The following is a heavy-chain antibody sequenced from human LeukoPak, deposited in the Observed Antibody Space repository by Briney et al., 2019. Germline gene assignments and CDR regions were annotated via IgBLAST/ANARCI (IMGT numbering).Heavy chain of an antibody. D-gene: IGHD1-26*01. Sequence: GGSLRLSCAASGFTFSSCSVNWVRQAPGKGLEWVSSISSSSSYIYYADSVKGRFTISRDNAKNSLYLQMNSLRAEDTAMYYCARGYSGSHPHFDYWGQGTLVTVSS. CDR1: GFTFSSCS. V-gene: IGHV3-21*01. CDR3: ARGYSGSHPHFDY. CDR2: ISSSSSYI. J-gene: IGHJ4*02.